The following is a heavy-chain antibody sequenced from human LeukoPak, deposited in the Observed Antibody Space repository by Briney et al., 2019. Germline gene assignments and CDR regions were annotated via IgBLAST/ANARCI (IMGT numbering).Heavy chain of an antibody. CDR2: IYYSGST. CDR3: ARHLLVGDSWYAYFDY. V-gene: IGHV4-39*01. Sequence: SETLSLTCTVSGGSISSSGYYWGWIRQPPGKGLEWIGTIYYSGSTYYNPSLKSRVTISVDTSKNQFSLKLSSVTAADTAVYYCARHLLVGDSWYAYFDYWGQGTLVTVSS. CDR1: GGSISSSGYY. J-gene: IGHJ4*02. D-gene: IGHD6-13*01.